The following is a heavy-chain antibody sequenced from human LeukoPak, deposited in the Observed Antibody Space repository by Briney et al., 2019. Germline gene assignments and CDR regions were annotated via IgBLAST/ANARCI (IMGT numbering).Heavy chain of an antibody. CDR2: IKSKTDGGTT. CDR1: GFTFSNAW. D-gene: IGHD1-26*01. CDR3: ITLSGSYLED. Sequence: GGTLRLSCAASGFTFSNAWMSWVRQAPGKGLEWVGRIKSKTDGGTTDYAAPVKGRFTISRDDSKDTLYLQMNSLKTEDTAVYYCITLSGSYLEDWGQGTLVTVSS. V-gene: IGHV3-15*01. J-gene: IGHJ4*02.